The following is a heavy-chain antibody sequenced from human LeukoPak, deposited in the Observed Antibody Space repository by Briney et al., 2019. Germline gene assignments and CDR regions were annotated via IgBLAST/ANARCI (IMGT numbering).Heavy chain of an antibody. CDR1: GFTFSSYA. J-gene: IGHJ4*02. CDR2: ISYDGSNK. Sequence: GRSLRLSCAASGFTFSSYAMHWVRQAPGKGLEWVAVISYDGSNKYYADSVKGRFTISRDNSKNTLYLQMNSLRAEDTAVYYCARDYVAVAQLDYWGQGTLVTVS. D-gene: IGHD6-19*01. CDR3: ARDYVAVAQLDY. V-gene: IGHV3-30*04.